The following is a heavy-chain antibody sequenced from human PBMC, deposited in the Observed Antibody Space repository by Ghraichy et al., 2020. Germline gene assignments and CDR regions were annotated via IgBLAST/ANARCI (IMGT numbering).Heavy chain of an antibody. D-gene: IGHD1-14*01. CDR3: ARDHTGGGFDY. V-gene: IGHV3-21*01. CDR2: ISSSSSYI. Sequence: LSLTCAASGFTFSSYSMNWVRQAPGKGLEWVSSISSSSSYIYYADSVKGRFTISRDNAKNSLYLQMNSLRAEDTAVYYCARDHTGGGFDYWGQEPWSPSPQ. CDR1: GFTFSSYS. J-gene: IGHJ4*01.